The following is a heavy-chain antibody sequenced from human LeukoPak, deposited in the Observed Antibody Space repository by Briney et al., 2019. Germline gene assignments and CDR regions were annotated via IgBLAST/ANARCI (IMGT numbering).Heavy chain of an antibody. V-gene: IGHV3-30*04. CDR1: GFTFSSYA. CDR3: AREWESSSL. CDR2: ISYNGRNK. J-gene: IGHJ4*02. Sequence: PGGSLRLSWAASGFTFSSYAMDWVRQAPGKGLEWVAVISYNGRNKYYADSVKGRFTISRDNSKNTLYLQMNSLRAEDTAVYYCAREWESSSLWGQGTLVTVSS. D-gene: IGHD6-6*01.